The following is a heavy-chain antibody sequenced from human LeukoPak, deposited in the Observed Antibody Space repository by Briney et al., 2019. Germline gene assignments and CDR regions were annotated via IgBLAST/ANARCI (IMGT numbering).Heavy chain of an antibody. V-gene: IGHV3-7*01. Sequence: PGGSLRLSCAASGFTFSSYWMSWVRQAPGKGLEWVANIKQDGSEKYYVDSVKGRFTISRDNAKNSLYLQMNSLRAEDTAVYYYARAWSSSWYPYYFDYWGQGTLVTVSS. J-gene: IGHJ4*02. CDR2: IKQDGSEK. D-gene: IGHD6-13*01. CDR3: ARAWSSSWYPYYFDY. CDR1: GFTFSSYW.